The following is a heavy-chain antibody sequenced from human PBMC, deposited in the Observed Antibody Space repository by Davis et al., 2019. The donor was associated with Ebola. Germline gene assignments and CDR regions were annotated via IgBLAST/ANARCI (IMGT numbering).Heavy chain of an antibody. D-gene: IGHD3-22*01. V-gene: IGHV4-39*07. CDR3: ARGRPPYYYDSSGRDYYHGMDV. Sequence: MPSETLSLTCTVSGGSISSYYWGWIRQPPGKGLEWIGHIYHSGSTYYNPSLKSRVIISVDKSKNQFSLNLSSVTAADTAVFYCARGRPPYYYDSSGRDYYHGMDVWGQGTTVTVSS. CDR1: GGSISSYY. CDR2: IYHSGST. J-gene: IGHJ6*02.